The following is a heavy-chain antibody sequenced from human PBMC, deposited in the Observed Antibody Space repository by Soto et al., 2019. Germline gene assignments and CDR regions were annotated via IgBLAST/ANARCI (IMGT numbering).Heavy chain of an antibody. D-gene: IGHD1-1*01. J-gene: IGHJ2*01. CDR2: ISAYNGNT. V-gene: IGHV1-18*01. CDR1: GYTFTSYG. CDR3: AGLNGTYDWYFDL. Sequence: QVQLVQSGAEVKKPGASVKVSCKASGYTFTSYGISWVRQAPGQGLEWMGWISAYNGNTNYAQKLQGKVTMTPDTSTTTAYMELRSLSSDDTAVYYCAGLNGTYDWYFDLWGRGTLVTVSS.